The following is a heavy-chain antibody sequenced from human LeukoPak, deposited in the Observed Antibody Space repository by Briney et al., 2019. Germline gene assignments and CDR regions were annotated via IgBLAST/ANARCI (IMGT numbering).Heavy chain of an antibody. CDR3: ARVDRHHFYMDV. Sequence: GASVKVSCKASGDTFNNYIITWVRQAPGQGLEWMGGVMPLFNTPNYAQKFQGRITIITDASTHTSYMELRSLRSEDTAVYSCARVDRHHFYMDVWAKGPRSPSP. J-gene: IGHJ6*03. CDR1: GDTFNNYI. V-gene: IGHV1-69*05. D-gene: IGHD1-14*01. CDR2: VMPLFNTP.